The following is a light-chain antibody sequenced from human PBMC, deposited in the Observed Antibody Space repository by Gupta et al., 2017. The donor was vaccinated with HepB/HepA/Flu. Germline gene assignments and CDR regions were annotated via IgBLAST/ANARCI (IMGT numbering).Light chain of an antibody. CDR2: EVS. V-gene: IGLV2-8*01. Sequence: QSALTQPPSASGSPGQSVTISCTGISSDVGPDNSVSWYQQHPGKAPKLMIYEVSKRPSGVPDRFSGSKSGTTASLTXSXLQAEDXDDYYCSSNAPSKNLVFGGGTTLTVL. J-gene: IGLJ3*02. CDR1: SSDVGPDNS. CDR3: SSNAPSKNLV.